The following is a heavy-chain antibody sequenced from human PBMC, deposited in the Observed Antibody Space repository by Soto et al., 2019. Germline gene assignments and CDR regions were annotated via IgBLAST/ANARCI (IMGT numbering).Heavy chain of an antibody. D-gene: IGHD5-18*01. CDR1: GRSISSGGYY. CDR2: IYYSVST. V-gene: IGHV4-31*03. Sequence: TLSLTCTFSGRSISSGGYYWSWIRHHPGKGLEWIGYIYYSVSTYYNPSLKSRVTISVDTSKNQFSLKLSSVTAADTAVYYCARFSRGYSYGYYYYGMDVWGQGTTVTVSS. J-gene: IGHJ6*02. CDR3: ARFSRGYSYGYYYYGMDV.